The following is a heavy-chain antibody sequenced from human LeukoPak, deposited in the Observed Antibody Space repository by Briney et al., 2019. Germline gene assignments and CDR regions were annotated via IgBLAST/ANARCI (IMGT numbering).Heavy chain of an antibody. CDR3: AKDIAAFELYYFDY. Sequence: PGGSLRLSCAASGFTFSSYAMSWVRQAPGKGLEWVSAISGSGGSTYYADSVKGRFTISRDNSKNTLYLQMNSPRAEDTAVYYCAKDIAAFELYYFDYWGQGTLVTVSS. V-gene: IGHV3-23*01. CDR1: GFTFSSYA. J-gene: IGHJ4*02. CDR2: ISGSGGST. D-gene: IGHD6-13*01.